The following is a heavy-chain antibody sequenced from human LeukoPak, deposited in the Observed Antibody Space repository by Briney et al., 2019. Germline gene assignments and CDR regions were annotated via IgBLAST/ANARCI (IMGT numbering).Heavy chain of an antibody. J-gene: IGHJ4*02. CDR2: ISYDGSNK. Sequence: GGSLRLSCAASGFTFSSYAMPWVRQAPGKGLEWVAVISYDGSNKYYADSVKGRFTISRDNSKNTLYLQMNSLRAEDTAVYYCARDDLAYCGGDCYSWTDYWGQGTLVTVSS. V-gene: IGHV3-30*01. CDR1: GFTFSSYA. CDR3: ARDDLAYCGGDCYSWTDY. D-gene: IGHD2-21*02.